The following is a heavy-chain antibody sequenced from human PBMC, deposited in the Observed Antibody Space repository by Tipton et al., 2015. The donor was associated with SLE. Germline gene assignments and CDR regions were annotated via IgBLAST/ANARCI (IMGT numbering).Heavy chain of an antibody. V-gene: IGHV4-59*01. D-gene: IGHD3-3*01. CDR3: AREGLRFLHMDV. Sequence: TLSLTCTVSGGSINNYYWSLIRQTPGKGLEWIGNVFYSGSTHYNPSPKSRVIMSVDTSKNEFSLKVSSVTAADTAVYYCAREGLRFLHMDVWGRGTTVIVSS. CDR2: VFYSGST. CDR1: GGSINNYY. J-gene: IGHJ6*04.